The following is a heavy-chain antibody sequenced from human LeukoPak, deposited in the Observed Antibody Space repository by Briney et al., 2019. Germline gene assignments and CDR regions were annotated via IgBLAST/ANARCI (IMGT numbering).Heavy chain of an antibody. CDR3: ARHENYYDSSGYQSAFDI. CDR1: GGSISSYY. D-gene: IGHD3-22*01. Sequence: SETLSLTCTVSGGSISSYYWSWIRQPPGKGLEWIGYIYYSGSTNYNPSLKSRVTISVDTSKNQFSLKLSSVTAADTAVYYCARHENYYDSSGYQSAFDIWGQGTMVTVSS. CDR2: IYYSGST. V-gene: IGHV4-59*08. J-gene: IGHJ3*02.